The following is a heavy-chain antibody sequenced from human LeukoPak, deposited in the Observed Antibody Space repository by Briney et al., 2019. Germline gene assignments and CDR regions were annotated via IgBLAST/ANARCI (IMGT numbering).Heavy chain of an antibody. D-gene: IGHD4-17*01. CDR1: GGSVSGHY. J-gene: IGHJ4*02. CDR3: ARHQHYCDYDYFDF. CDR2: VFASGST. V-gene: IGHV4-59*08. Sequence: PSETLYLTCSVSGGSVSGHYWSWIRQTPERGLEWLGFVFASGSTNYNPFFKSRVTMSADMSRNQFYLGLQSVSAADTGVYFCARHQHYCDYDYFDFWGQGTLVTVSS.